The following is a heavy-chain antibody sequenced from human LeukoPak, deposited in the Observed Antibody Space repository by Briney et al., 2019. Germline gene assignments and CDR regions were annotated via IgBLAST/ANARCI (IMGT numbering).Heavy chain of an antibody. Sequence: PAGTLSLSCAASGFAFSSYAVSWVRQAPGKGLQWVSAITASGGTTYYAASEKGRFTISRDNSTNTLFLQMTSLRAEDTAIYYCAKCLLYYDILTGYYGPIDYWGQGTLVTVSS. J-gene: IGHJ4*02. D-gene: IGHD3-9*01. V-gene: IGHV3-23*01. CDR2: ITASGGTT. CDR1: GFAFSSYA. CDR3: AKCLLYYDILTGYYGPIDY.